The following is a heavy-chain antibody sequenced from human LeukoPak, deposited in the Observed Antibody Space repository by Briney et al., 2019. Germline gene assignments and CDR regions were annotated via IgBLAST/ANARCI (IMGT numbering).Heavy chain of an antibody. D-gene: IGHD6-13*01. Sequence: SQTLSLTCAISGDSVSSNSAAWNWIRQSPSRGLESLGRSYYRSKWYNYYAVSVKSRITINPDTSKNQFSLQLNSVTPEDTAVYYCAREPDIAAAGTAWFDPWGEGTLVTVSS. CDR3: AREPDIAAAGTAWFDP. CDR2: SYYRSKWYN. J-gene: IGHJ5*02. V-gene: IGHV6-1*01. CDR1: GDSVSSNSAA.